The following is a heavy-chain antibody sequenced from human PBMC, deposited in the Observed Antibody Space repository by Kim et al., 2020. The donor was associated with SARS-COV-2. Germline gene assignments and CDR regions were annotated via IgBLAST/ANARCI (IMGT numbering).Heavy chain of an antibody. CDR3: GGYYKGLGGSGY. J-gene: IGHJ4*02. V-gene: IGHV4-59*01. D-gene: IGHD3-10*01. CDR1: GVTMTSYH. Sequence: SETLSLTCTVSGVTMTSYHWSWIRQPPGEGLEWIGYINYDGSPKYAPSLTSRVTISVDTSKSQYSLKLSSVTAADTAVYFCGGYYKGLGGSGYWGQGIL. CDR2: INYDGSP.